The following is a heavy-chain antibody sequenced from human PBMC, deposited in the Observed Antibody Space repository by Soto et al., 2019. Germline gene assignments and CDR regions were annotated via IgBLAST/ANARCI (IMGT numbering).Heavy chain of an antibody. D-gene: IGHD3-10*01. Sequence: PSETLSLTCTVSGGSISSGGYYWNWIRQHPGKGLEWIGNIYYSGSTYHNPSLKSRVTISVDTSKNQFYLKLSSVTAADTAVYYCARDSGSYGSGSYSNVVFFDYWGQGTLVTVSS. CDR1: GGSISSGGYY. J-gene: IGHJ4*02. CDR3: ARDSGSYGSGSYSNVVFFDY. V-gene: IGHV4-31*03. CDR2: IYYSGST.